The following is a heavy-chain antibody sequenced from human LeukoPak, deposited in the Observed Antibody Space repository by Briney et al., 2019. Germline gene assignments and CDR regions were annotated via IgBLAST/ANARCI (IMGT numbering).Heavy chain of an antibody. CDR2: ISGSGGST. CDR3: AKGHSSGWYEGYFDY. CDR1: GFTFSSYA. D-gene: IGHD6-19*01. V-gene: IGHV3-23*01. J-gene: IGHJ4*02. Sequence: GGSLRLSCAASGFTFSSYAMSWVRQAPGKGLEWVPAISGSGGSTYYADSVKGRFTISRDNPKNTLYLQMNSLRAEDTAVYYCAKGHSSGWYEGYFDYWGQGTLVTVSS.